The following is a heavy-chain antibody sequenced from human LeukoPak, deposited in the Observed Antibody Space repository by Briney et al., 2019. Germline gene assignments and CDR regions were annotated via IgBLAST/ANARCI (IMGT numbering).Heavy chain of an antibody. CDR2: IYYSGST. D-gene: IGHD6-19*01. Sequence: SETLSLICTVSGGSVSSGSYYCSWIRQPPGKGLEWIGYIYYSGSTNYNPSLKSRVTISVDTSKNQFSLKLSSVTAADTAVYYCARHGGAVAGSAYYWGQGILVTVSS. J-gene: IGHJ4*02. CDR3: ARHGGAVAGSAYY. V-gene: IGHV4-61*01. CDR1: GGSVSSGSYY.